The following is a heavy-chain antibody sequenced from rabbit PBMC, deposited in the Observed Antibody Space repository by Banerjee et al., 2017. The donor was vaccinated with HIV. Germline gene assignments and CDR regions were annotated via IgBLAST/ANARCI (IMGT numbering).Heavy chain of an antibody. CDR2: INTSSGNT. V-gene: IGHV1S45*01. CDR3: ARDLADVTGWNFGL. J-gene: IGHJ3*01. CDR1: GFSFSSKYV. Sequence: QEQLVESGGDLVKPEGSLTITCTASGFSFSSKYVMCWVRQAPGKGLEWIGCINTSSGNTVYASWAKGRFTISKTSSTTVTLQMTSLTAADTATYFCARDLADVTGWNFGLWGQGTLVTVS. D-gene: IGHD7-1*01.